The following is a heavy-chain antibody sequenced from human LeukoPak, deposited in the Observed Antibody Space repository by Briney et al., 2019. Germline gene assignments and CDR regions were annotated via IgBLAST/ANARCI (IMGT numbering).Heavy chain of an antibody. V-gene: IGHV3-7*01. D-gene: IGHD3-9*01. J-gene: IGHJ4*02. CDR2: IKQDGSEK. CDR3: ARDAVLRYFDWQPYYFDY. Sequence: GGSLRLSCAASGFTFSSYWMSWVRQAPGKGLEWVANIKQDGSEKYYVDSVKGRFTISRDNAKNSLYLQMNSLRAEDTAVYYCARDAVLRYFDWQPYYFDYWGQGTLVTVSS. CDR1: GFTFSSYW.